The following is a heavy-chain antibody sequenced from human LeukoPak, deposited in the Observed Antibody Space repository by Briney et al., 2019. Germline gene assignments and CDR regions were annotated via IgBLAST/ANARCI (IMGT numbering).Heavy chain of an antibody. CDR2: IYYSGST. CDR3: ARGPTLKYFHH. J-gene: IGHJ1*01. CDR1: GGSLSSYY. V-gene: IGHV4-59*08. Sequence: SETLSLTCTVSGGSLSSYYWSWIRQPPGKGLEWIGYIYYSGSTNYNPSLKSRVTISVDTSKNQFSLKLSSVTAADTAVYYCARGPTLKYFHHWGQGTLVSVSS.